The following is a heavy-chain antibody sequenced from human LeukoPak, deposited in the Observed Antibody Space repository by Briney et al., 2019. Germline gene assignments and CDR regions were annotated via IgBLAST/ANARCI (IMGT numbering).Heavy chain of an antibody. J-gene: IGHJ3*02. D-gene: IGHD5-18*01. CDR1: GGSISSYY. CDR3: ASEAVDTAMVTSGGFDI. Sequence: PSETLSLTCTVSGGSISSYYWSWIRQPPGKGLEWIGYIYYSGSTNYNPSLKSRVTISVDTSKNQFSLKLSSVAAADTAVYYCASEAVDTAMVTSGGFDIWGQGTMVTVSS. CDR2: IYYSGST. V-gene: IGHV4-59*01.